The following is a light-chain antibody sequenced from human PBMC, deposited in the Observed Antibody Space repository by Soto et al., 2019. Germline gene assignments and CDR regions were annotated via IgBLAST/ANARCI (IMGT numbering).Light chain of an antibody. CDR2: DAS. V-gene: IGKV1-13*02. J-gene: IGKJ5*01. CDR3: QQLKSYPFT. CDR1: QGISSA. Sequence: AIQLTQSPSSLSASVGDRVSITCRASQGISSALAWYQHKPGKPPKILIYDASSLQSGVPSRFSGSESGTECTLTISSLQPGDFATYYCQQLKSYPFTFGQGTRLEIK.